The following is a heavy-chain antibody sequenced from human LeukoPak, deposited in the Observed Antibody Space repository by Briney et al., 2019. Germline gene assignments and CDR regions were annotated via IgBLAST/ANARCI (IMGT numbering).Heavy chain of an antibody. V-gene: IGHV4-30-4*07. Sequence: PSETLSVTCAISSDSINSGGFSWSWIRQSPGKGLEWIGHIYNSGNTYYNPSLKSRVTISLDTSKNQFSLKLSSVTAADTAIYYCARSATFHFYMDVWGKGTTVTVSS. J-gene: IGHJ6*03. CDR3: ARSATFHFYMDV. CDR1: SDSINSGGFS. D-gene: IGHD3-16*01. CDR2: IYNSGNT.